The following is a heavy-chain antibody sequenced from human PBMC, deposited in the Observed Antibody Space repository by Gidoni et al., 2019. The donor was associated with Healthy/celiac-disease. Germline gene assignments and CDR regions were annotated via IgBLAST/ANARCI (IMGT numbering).Heavy chain of an antibody. D-gene: IGHD2-8*01. CDR2: IYSGGST. Sequence: EVQVVESGGGLVQPGGSLRLSCAASGFTVSSNYMSWVRQAPGKGLEWVSVIYSGGSTYYADSVKGRFTISRDNSKNTLYLQMNSLRAEDTAVYYCARLDCTNGVCASYGMDVWGQGTTVTVSS. CDR1: GFTVSSNY. V-gene: IGHV3-66*04. CDR3: ARLDCTNGVCASYGMDV. J-gene: IGHJ6*02.